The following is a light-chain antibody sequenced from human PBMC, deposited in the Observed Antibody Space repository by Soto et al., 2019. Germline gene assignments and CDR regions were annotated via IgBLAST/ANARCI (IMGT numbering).Light chain of an antibody. CDR3: AAWDDSLSGYV. CDR1: SSYIGSKY. J-gene: IGLJ1*01. CDR2: RND. Sequence: QSVLTQPPSASGTPGQRVTISCSGSSSYIGSKYVYWYQQLPGTAPKLLIYRNDQRPSRISDRFSGSKSGISASLAISGLRSEDEADYYCAAWDDSLSGYVFGTGTKLTVL. V-gene: IGLV1-47*01.